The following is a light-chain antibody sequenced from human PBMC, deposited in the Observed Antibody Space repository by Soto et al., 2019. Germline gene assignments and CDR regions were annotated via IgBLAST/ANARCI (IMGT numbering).Light chain of an antibody. V-gene: IGLV2-11*01. Sequence: QSALTQPRSVSGSPGQSVTISCTGTSSDVGGYNHVSWYQQHPGKAPKLMISDVSKRPSGVPDRFSGSKSGNTASLTISGLQVEDEAAYYCCSFSRSFTDYVFGSGTKVTVL. J-gene: IGLJ1*01. CDR1: SSDVGGYNH. CDR3: CSFSRSFTDYV. CDR2: DVS.